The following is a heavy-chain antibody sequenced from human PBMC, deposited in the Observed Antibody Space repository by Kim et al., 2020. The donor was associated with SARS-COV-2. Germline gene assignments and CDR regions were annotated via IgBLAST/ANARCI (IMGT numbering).Heavy chain of an antibody. Sequence: DSVKGRFTIHRDNSKNTLYLQMNSLRAEDTAVYYCAKGGYYDSSGYLIDYWGQGTLVTVSS. D-gene: IGHD3-22*01. V-gene: IGHV3-23*03. CDR3: AKGGYYDSSGYLIDY. J-gene: IGHJ4*02.